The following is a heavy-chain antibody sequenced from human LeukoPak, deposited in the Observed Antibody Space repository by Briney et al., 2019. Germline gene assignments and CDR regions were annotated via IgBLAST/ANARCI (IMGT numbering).Heavy chain of an antibody. J-gene: IGHJ4*02. CDR3: ATRGYYYDSSGYYYNDY. V-gene: IGHV1-24*01. CDR2: FDPEDGET. CDR1: GYTLTELS. Sequence: ASVKVSCKVSGYTLTELSMHWVRQAPGKGLEWMGGFDPEDGETIYAQKFQGRVTMTEDTSTDTAYMELSSLRSEDTAVYYCATRGYYYDSSGYYYNDYWGQGTLVTVS. D-gene: IGHD3-22*01.